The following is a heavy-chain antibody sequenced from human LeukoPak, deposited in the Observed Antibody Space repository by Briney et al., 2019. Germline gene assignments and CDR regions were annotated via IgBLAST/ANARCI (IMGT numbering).Heavy chain of an antibody. Sequence: SVKVSCKASGGTFSSYAISWVRQAPGQGLEWMGGIIPIFGTANYAQKFQGRVTITADESTSTAYMELSSLKSEDTAVYYCAREGTVAYYGMDVWGQGTTVTVSS. V-gene: IGHV1-69*13. D-gene: IGHD4-11*01. CDR3: AREGTVAYYGMDV. CDR2: IIPIFGTA. CDR1: GGTFSSYA. J-gene: IGHJ6*02.